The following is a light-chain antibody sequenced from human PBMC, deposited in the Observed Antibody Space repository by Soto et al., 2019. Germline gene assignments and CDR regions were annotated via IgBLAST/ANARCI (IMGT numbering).Light chain of an antibody. CDR2: GVT. CDR1: HNDIGTYDY. CDR3: SSFTSNRNYV. J-gene: IGLJ1*01. V-gene: IGLV2-14*03. Sequence: QSALTQPTSVSGSPGQSITISCTGNHNDIGTYDYVSWYQQHPGRAPRLLIYGVTTRPSGISDRFSASKSGLTASLTISGLQPEDEADYYCSSFTSNRNYVFGPGTKVTVL.